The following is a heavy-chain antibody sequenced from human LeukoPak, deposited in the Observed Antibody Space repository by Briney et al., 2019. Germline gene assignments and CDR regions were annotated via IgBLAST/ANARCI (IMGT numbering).Heavy chain of an antibody. Sequence: PSETLSLTCAVYGGSFSIYYWGWIRQPPEKGLEWIGEINHSGSTNYNPSLKSRVTISVDTSKNQFSLKLSSVTAADTAVYYCARSTYGYYENSGYYLYYFDSWGQGTLVTVSS. CDR3: ARSTYGYYENSGYYLYYFDS. CDR1: GGSFSIYY. J-gene: IGHJ4*02. V-gene: IGHV4-34*01. CDR2: INHSGST. D-gene: IGHD3-22*01.